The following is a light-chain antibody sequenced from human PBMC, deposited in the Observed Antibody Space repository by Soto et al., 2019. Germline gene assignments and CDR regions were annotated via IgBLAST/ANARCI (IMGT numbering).Light chain of an antibody. CDR3: MQSTQLPPT. CDR1: QSLLHITGETF. CDR2: EVS. Sequence: DVVMTQSPLSLSVTPGQPASISCKSSQSLLHITGETFLFWYLQKPGQSPQLLIYEVSTRVSGVPDRFSGSGSGTDFTLEISRVETDDVGIYYCMQSTQLPPTLGQGTRREIK. V-gene: IGKV2D-29*02. J-gene: IGKJ5*01.